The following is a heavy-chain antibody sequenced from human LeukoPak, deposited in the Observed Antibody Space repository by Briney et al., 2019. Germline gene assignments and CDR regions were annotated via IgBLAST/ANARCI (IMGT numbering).Heavy chain of an antibody. D-gene: IGHD6-13*01. V-gene: IGHV4-59*08. CDR3: VRRAAGTSHFDY. CDR1: GGSIRSYF. CDR2: VYYSGST. Sequence: KPSETLSLTCTVSGGSIRSYFWSWIRQPPGKGLECIGYVYYSGSTNYNPSLKSRVTISVDTSKKQFSLKLSSVTAADTAVYYCVRRAAGTSHFDYWSQGTLVTVSS. J-gene: IGHJ4*02.